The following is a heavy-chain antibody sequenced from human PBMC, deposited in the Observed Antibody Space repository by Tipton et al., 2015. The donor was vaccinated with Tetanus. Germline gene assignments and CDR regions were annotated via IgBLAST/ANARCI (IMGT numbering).Heavy chain of an antibody. J-gene: IGHJ5*02. Sequence: SLRLSCAASGFTFSDSAMNWVRQAPGKGLEWVSSISNSGSHMYYAESVRGRFSISRDNAKNSLYLQMNTLRADDTALYYCARERSSGCFDPWGRGTLVTVSS. CDR1: GFTFSDSA. CDR2: ISNSGSHM. CDR3: ARERSSGCFDP. V-gene: IGHV3-21*06. D-gene: IGHD1-26*01.